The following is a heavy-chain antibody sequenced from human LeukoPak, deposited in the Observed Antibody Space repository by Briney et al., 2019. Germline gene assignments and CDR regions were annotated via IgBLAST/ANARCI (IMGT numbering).Heavy chain of an antibody. V-gene: IGHV1-69*05. CDR1: GGTFSSYA. D-gene: IGHD1-26*01. Sequence: GASVKVSCKASGGTFSSYAFSWVRQAPGQGLQWMGGIIPILGTTNYAQQFQGRVTMTTGESTSTAFMELSSLRSEDTAIYYCATLLGWELLVGYFEYWGQGTLVTVS. CDR2: IIPILGTT. J-gene: IGHJ4*02. CDR3: ATLLGWELLVGYFEY.